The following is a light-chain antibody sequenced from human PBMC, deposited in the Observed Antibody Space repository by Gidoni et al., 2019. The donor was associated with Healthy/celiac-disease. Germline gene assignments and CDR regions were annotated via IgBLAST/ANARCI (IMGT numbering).Light chain of an antibody. CDR3: QQYGSSFT. J-gene: IGKJ3*01. CDR1: QCVSSSY. Sequence: EIVLTQFPGTLSLSPGERATLSCRASQCVSSSYLAWYQQKPGQAPRLLIYGASSRATGIPDRFSGSGSGTDFTLTISRLEPEDFAVYYCQQYGSSFTFGPGTKVDIK. CDR2: GAS. V-gene: IGKV3-20*01.